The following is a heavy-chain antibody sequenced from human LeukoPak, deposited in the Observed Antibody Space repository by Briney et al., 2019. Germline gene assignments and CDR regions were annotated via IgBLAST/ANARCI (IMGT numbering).Heavy chain of an antibody. V-gene: IGHV1-69*04. CDR2: IIPILGIA. J-gene: IGHJ6*02. D-gene: IGHD1-26*01. Sequence: ASVKVSCKASGGTFSSYAISWVRQAPGQGLEWMGRIIPILGIANYAQKFQGRVTITADKSTSTANMELSSLRSEDTAVYYCARGGTSTRTYYYYGMDVWGQGTTVTVSS. CDR1: GGTFSSYA. CDR3: ARGGTSTRTYYYYGMDV.